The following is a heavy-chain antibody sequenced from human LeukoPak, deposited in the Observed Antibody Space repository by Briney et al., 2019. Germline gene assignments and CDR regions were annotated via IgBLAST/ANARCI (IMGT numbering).Heavy chain of an antibody. V-gene: IGHV3-7*03. CDR3: ARGQYFSTTYYFDY. Sequence: GGSLRLSCAAPGFTFSSYWMTWVRQAPGKGLEWVANIKQAGTEKYYVDSVKGRFTISRDNAKNSLFLQMNSLRAEDTAVYFCARGQYFSTTYYFDYWGQGTLVTVSS. CDR2: IKQAGTEK. J-gene: IGHJ4*02. D-gene: IGHD2/OR15-2a*01. CDR1: GFTFSSYW.